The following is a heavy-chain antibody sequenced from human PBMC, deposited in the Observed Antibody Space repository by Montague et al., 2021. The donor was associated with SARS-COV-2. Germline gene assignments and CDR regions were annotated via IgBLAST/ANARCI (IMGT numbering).Heavy chain of an antibody. CDR3: ARDYGDYGSGYYYGMDV. J-gene: IGHJ6*02. V-gene: IGHV4-39*07. CDR2: IYYSGST. Sequence: SETLSLTCPVSGGSISSSSYYWGWIRQPPGKGLEWIGSIYYSGSTYYNPSLKSRVTISVDTSKNQFSLKLSSVTAADTAVYYCARDYGDYGSGYYYGMDVWGQGTTVTVSS. CDR1: GGSISSSSYY. D-gene: IGHD4-17*01.